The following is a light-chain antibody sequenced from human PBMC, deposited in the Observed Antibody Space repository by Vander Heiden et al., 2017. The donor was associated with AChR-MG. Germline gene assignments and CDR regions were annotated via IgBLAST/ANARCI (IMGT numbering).Light chain of an antibody. CDR1: QDISSA. CDR3: QQSSSYPLT. CDR2: EAS. V-gene: IGKV1-13*02. Sequence: AIQMTQSPSSLSASVGDRVTITCRASQDISSALIWYQQKPGKVPKVLIYEASSLVSGVPSRFSGSGSGTEFTLTISSLQPEDFATYHCQQSSSYPLTFGGGTKVEIK. J-gene: IGKJ4*01.